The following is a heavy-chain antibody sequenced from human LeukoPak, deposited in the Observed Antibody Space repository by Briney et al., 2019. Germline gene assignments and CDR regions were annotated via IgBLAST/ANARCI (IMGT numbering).Heavy chain of an antibody. Sequence: GESLKISCKGSGYSFTSYWIGWVRQMPGKGLEWMGIIYPGDSDTRYSPSFQGQVTISADKSISTAYLQGSSLKASDTAMYYCARHKTAAAGGMDVWAKGPRSPSP. CDR2: IYPGDSDT. J-gene: IGHJ6*02. CDR1: GYSFTSYW. D-gene: IGHD6-13*01. V-gene: IGHV5-51*01. CDR3: ARHKTAAAGGMDV.